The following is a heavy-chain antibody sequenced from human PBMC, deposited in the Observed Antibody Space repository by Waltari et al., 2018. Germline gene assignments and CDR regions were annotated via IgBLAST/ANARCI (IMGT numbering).Heavy chain of an antibody. V-gene: IGHV4-38-2*01. J-gene: IGHJ2*01. D-gene: IGHD3-22*01. CDR1: GYSISSGYY. Sequence: QVQLQESGPGLVKPSETLSLTCAVSGYSISSGYYWGWIRQPPGQGLEWIGSIYHSGSTYSNPSLKSRVTISVDTSKNQFSLKLSSVTAADTAVYYCARHHYDSSGYYYWYFDLWGRGTLVTVSS. CDR3: ARHHYDSSGYYYWYFDL. CDR2: IYHSGST.